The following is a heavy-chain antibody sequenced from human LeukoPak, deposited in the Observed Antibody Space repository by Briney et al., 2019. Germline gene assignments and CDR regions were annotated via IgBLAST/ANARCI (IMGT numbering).Heavy chain of an antibody. CDR3: ARGKGYCSGARCGGGVYYFDY. CDR2: IYYSGST. CDR1: GGSISSYY. J-gene: IGHJ4*02. V-gene: IGHV4-59*08. D-gene: IGHD2-15*01. Sequence: SETLSLTCTASGGSISSYYWSWIRQPPGKGLEWIWYIYYSGSTNYNPSLKSRVTISVDTSKNQFSLKLSSVTAADTAVYYCARGKGYCSGARCGGGVYYFDYLGQGTLVTVSS.